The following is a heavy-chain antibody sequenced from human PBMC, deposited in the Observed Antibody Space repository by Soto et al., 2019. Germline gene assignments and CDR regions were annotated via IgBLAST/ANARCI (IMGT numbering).Heavy chain of an antibody. Sequence: SETLSLTCTVSGGSVNSNYWSWIRQPPGKGLEWIGYIFYSGSTKSNPSLKSRVTMSVDMSKNQFSLRLTSVTAADTAVYYCARVFPSYCGGDCSYFDSWGQGTLVTVSS. CDR2: IFYSGST. CDR1: GGSVNSNY. D-gene: IGHD2-21*02. V-gene: IGHV4-59*02. CDR3: ARVFPSYCGGDCSYFDS. J-gene: IGHJ4*02.